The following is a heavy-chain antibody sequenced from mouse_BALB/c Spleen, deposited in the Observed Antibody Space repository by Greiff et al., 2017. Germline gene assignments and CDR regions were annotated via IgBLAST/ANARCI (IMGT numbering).Heavy chain of an antibody. CDR2: ISSGGSYT. Sequence: EVQRVESGGDLVKPGGSLKLSCAASGFTFSSYGMSWVRQTPDKRLEWVATISSGGSYTYYPDSVKGRFTISRDNAKNTLYLQMSSLKSEDTAMYYCARENSYAMDYWGQGTSVTVSS. V-gene: IGHV5-6*01. J-gene: IGHJ4*01. CDR3: ARENSYAMDY. CDR1: GFTFSSYG.